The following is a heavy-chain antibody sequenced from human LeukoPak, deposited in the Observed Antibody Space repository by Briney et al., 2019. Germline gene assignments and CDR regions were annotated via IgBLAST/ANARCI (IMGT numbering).Heavy chain of an antibody. CDR1: GYTFTSYY. J-gene: IGHJ4*02. D-gene: IGHD3-22*01. CDR3: ARALLDDSSGYYCDY. Sequence: ASVKVSCKASGYTFTSYYMHWVRQAPGQGLEWMGIINPSGGSTSYAQKFQGRVTMTRDTSTSTVYMELSSLRSEDTAVYYCARALLDDSSGYYCDYWGQGTLVTVSS. V-gene: IGHV1-46*01. CDR2: INPSGGST.